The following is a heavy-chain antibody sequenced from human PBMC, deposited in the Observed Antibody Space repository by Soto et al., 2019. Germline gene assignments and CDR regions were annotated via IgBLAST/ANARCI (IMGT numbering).Heavy chain of an antibody. V-gene: IGHV1-8*01. Sequence: KVSCKASGYTFTSYDINWVRQATGQGLEWMGWMNPNSGNTGYAQKFQGRVTMTRNTSISTAYMELSSLRSEDTAVYYCAGTVAGDYYFDYWGQGTLVTVSS. J-gene: IGHJ4*02. D-gene: IGHD6-19*01. CDR1: GYTFTSYD. CDR2: MNPNSGNT. CDR3: AGTVAGDYYFDY.